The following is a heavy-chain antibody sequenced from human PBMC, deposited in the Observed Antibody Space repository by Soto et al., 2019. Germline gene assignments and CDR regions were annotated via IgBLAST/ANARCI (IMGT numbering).Heavy chain of an antibody. CDR1: GGSISSSSYY. D-gene: IGHD5-12*01. CDR2: IYYSGST. Sequence: SETLSLTCTVSGGSISSSSYYWGWIRQPPGKGLEWIGSIYYSGSTYYNPSLKSRVTISVDTSKNQFSLKLSSVTAADTAVYYCARQGDSGYDFRDFYFDYWGQGTLVTVSS. CDR3: ARQGDSGYDFRDFYFDY. V-gene: IGHV4-39*01. J-gene: IGHJ4*02.